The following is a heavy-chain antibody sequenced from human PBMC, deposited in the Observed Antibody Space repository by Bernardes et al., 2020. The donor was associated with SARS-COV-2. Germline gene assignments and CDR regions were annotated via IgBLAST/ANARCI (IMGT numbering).Heavy chain of an antibody. CDR1: GYSFTGYY. CDR2: INPNSGGT. CDR3: ARDHSSSGYYYYYFDY. Sequence: ASVQVSCQASGYSFTGYYMHWVRQAPGQGLEWMGWINPNSGGTNYAQKFQGRVTMTRDTSISTAYMELSSLRSDDTAVYYCARDHSSSGYYYYYFDYWGQGTLVTVSS. J-gene: IGHJ4*02. D-gene: IGHD3-22*01. V-gene: IGHV1-2*02.